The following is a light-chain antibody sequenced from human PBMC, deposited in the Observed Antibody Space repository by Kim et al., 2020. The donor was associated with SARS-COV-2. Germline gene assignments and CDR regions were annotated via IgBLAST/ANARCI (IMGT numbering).Light chain of an antibody. CDR1: QSVRSNSY. J-gene: IGKJ2*01. CDR2: GAS. V-gene: IGKV3-20*01. Sequence: EIVLTQSPGTLSLSPGERATLSCRASQSVRSNSYLAWYQQKPGQGPRLLIYGASTRATGIPDRFSGSGSGTDFTLTISRLEPEDFAVYYCQQYGSSPYTFGQGTKLEI. CDR3: QQYGSSPYT.